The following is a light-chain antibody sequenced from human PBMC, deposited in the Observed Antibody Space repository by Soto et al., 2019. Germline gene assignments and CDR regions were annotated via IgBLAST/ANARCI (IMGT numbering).Light chain of an antibody. CDR1: SSDVGAYNY. Sequence: QPVLTQPASVSGSPGQSITISCTGTSSDVGAYNYVSWYQQHPGKAPKLMIYDVIHRPSGVSTRFSASKSGNTASLTISGLQAEDEADYYCSSYTTSRTYVFGAGTKLTVL. CDR2: DVI. J-gene: IGLJ1*01. CDR3: SSYTTSRTYV. V-gene: IGLV2-14*01.